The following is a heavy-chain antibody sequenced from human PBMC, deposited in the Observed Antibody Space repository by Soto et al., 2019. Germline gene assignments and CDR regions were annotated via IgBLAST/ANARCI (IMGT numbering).Heavy chain of an antibody. CDR3: ARGQRFSDWFDP. CDR2: IYSSGNT. V-gene: IGHV4-4*07. D-gene: IGHD3-3*01. J-gene: IGHJ5*02. Sequence: SQTLSLAGSVSVGTIIGYYWTWIRQPAGKGLEWIGRIYSSGNTKYNPSLQSRVTMSLDTSNNQFSLRLTSVTAADTAVYYCARGQRFSDWFDPWGQGTWVTVS. CDR1: VGTIIGYY.